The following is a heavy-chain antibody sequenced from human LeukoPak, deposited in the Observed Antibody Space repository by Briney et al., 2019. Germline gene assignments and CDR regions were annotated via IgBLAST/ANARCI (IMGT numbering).Heavy chain of an antibody. CDR2: INPNSGGT. CDR3: ARGGTDRVGIAALYWFDP. V-gene: IGHV1-2*02. J-gene: IGHJ5*02. Sequence: ASVKVSCKASGYTFTSYGISWVRQAPGQGLEWMGWINPNSGGTNYAQKFQGRVTMTRDTSISIAYMELSRLRSDDTAVYYCARGGTDRVGIAALYWFDPWGQGTLVTVSS. D-gene: IGHD6-6*01. CDR1: GYTFTSYG.